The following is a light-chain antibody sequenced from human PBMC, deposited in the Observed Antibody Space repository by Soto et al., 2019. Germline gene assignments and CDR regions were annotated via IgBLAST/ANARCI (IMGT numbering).Light chain of an antibody. CDR3: NSYTTNSLYV. V-gene: IGLV2-14*01. CDR1: GSDVGGYNY. J-gene: IGLJ1*01. Sequence: QSALTQPASVSGSPGQSITISCTGSGSDVGGYNYVSWYQQRPGEAPKLIIHDVSLRPSGVSGRFSGSKSGNTASLTISGLQSDDEADYYCNSYTTNSLYVFGSGTKLTVL. CDR2: DVS.